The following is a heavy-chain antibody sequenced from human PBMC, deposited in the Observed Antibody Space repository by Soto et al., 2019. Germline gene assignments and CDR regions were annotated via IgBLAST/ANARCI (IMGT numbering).Heavy chain of an antibody. J-gene: IGHJ4*02. CDR1: GGNFNNYG. V-gene: IGHV1-69*04. CDR3: AGEVGGGGLQF. Sequence: QVQLVQSGTEARKPGSSVKVSCETSGGNFNNYGFNWVRQVPGQRLEWMGGIIPMVGIVKVGQILQPRVAFTAEQSTGKAYMELTRLTLVDTAVYYCAGEVGGGGLQFWGQGTLVIVSS. CDR2: IIPMVGIV. D-gene: IGHD2-15*01.